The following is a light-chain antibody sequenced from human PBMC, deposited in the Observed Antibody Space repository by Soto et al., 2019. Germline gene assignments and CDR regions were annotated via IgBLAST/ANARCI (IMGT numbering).Light chain of an antibody. CDR3: GTWDNSLSAGV. CDR1: SSNIGKND. CDR2: DND. V-gene: IGLV1-51*01. Sequence: QSVLTQPPSVSAAPGQKVTISCSGSSSNIGKNDILWYQQFPGTVPKLLIYDNDKRPSGIPDRFSGSKSGTSATLGIAGLQTGDEADYYCGTWDNSLSAGVFGGGTKVTVL. J-gene: IGLJ3*02.